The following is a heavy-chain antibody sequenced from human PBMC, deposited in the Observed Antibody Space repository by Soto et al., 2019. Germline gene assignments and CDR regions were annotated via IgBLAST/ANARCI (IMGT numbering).Heavy chain of an antibody. J-gene: IGHJ6*02. D-gene: IGHD1-26*01. CDR2: ISGSGAST. CDR3: GKGRGAAGYYYYPPDV. V-gene: IGHV3-23*01. CDR1: EFTFNNNA. Sequence: EVQLLESGGGLVQPGGSLRLSCGASEFTFNNNALSWVRQAPGKGLEWVSAISGSGASTYYADSVKGRFTISRDNSKNTLFLQMNSLGVEDTAIYYCGKGRGAAGYYYYPPDVWGRGTTVTVSS.